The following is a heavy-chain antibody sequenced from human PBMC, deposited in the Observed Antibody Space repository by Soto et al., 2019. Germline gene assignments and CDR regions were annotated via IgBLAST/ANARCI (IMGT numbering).Heavy chain of an antibody. J-gene: IGHJ4*02. CDR2: IYYSGST. CDR3: ARVEGSYYDSSGYYSDFYFDY. V-gene: IGHV4-30-4*01. Sequence: PSETLSLTCTVSGGSISSGDYYWSWIRQPPGKGLEWIGYIYYSGSTYYNPSLKSRVTISVDTSKNQFSLKLSSVTAADTAVYYCARVEGSYYDSSGYYSDFYFDYWGQGTLVTVSS. D-gene: IGHD3-22*01. CDR1: GGSISSGDYY.